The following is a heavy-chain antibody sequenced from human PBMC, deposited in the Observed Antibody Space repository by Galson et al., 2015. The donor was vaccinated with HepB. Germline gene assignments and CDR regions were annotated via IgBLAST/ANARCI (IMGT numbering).Heavy chain of an antibody. J-gene: IGHJ4*02. D-gene: IGHD2-15*01. V-gene: IGHV3-49*03. CDR2: IRSKAYGGTT. Sequence: SLRLSCAASGFTSVDYAMSWLRQAPGKGLEWVGFIRSKAYGGTTEYAASVKGRFSITRDDSKSIAYLQMNSLRTEDTALYYCAKGYCSGGRFHPLFEHWGQGTLVTVSS. CDR1: GFTSVDYA. CDR3: AKGYCSGGRFHPLFEH.